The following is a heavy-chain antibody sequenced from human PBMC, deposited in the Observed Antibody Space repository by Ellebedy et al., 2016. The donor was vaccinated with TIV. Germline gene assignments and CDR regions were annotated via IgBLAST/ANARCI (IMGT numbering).Heavy chain of an antibody. Sequence: AASVKVSCKASGYIFTNYDINWVRRASGQGLEWMGWMNPNSGYTGYAQKFQGRVTFTRHTSISAAYMELNYLEAEDTAVYYCARGLENYGSGPNWFDPWGQGTLVTVSS. CDR1: GYIFTNYD. D-gene: IGHD3-10*01. CDR2: MNPNSGYT. V-gene: IGHV1-8*03. CDR3: ARGLENYGSGPNWFDP. J-gene: IGHJ5*02.